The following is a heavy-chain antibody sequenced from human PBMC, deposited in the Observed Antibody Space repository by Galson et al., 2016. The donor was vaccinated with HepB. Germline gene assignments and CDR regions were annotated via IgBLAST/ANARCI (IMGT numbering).Heavy chain of an antibody. J-gene: IGHJ4*02. CDR3: TSVEAMVYAIPGAYYFDL. Sequence: SLRLSCATSGFTFTNAWMSWVRQAPGKGLEWVGRIKSKTDGGTTDYAAPVKGRFTISRDDSTNTVHLQMNSMKTEDAAVYYCTSVEAMVYAIPGAYYFDLWGQGTRVTVSS. CDR2: IKSKTDGGTT. CDR1: GFTFTNAW. V-gene: IGHV3-15*01. D-gene: IGHD2-8*01.